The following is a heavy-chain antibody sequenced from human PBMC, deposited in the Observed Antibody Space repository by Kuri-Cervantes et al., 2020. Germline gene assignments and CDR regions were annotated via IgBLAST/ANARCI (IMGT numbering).Heavy chain of an antibody. CDR1: GFIFSNYD. V-gene: IGHV3-13*01. Sequence: GESLKISCAASGFIFSNYDMHWVRQATGKGLEWVSGIGTAADTHYPDSVKGRFTISRENAKNSLYLQMNSLRAGDTAVYYCARAPLTRRGIEDDDAFDIWGQGTMVTVSS. CDR3: ARAPLTRRGIEDDDAFDI. J-gene: IGHJ3*02. D-gene: IGHD3-10*01. CDR2: IGTAADT.